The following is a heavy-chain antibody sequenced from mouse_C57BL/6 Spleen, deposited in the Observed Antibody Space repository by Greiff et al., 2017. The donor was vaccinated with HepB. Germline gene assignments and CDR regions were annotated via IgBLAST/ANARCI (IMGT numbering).Heavy chain of an antibody. CDR1: GYTFTDYN. D-gene: IGHD1-1*01. V-gene: IGHV1-22*01. Sequence: VHVKQSGPELVKPGASVKMSCKASGYTFTDYNMHWVKQSHGKSLEWIGYINPNNGGTSYNQKFKGKATLTVNKSSSTAYMELRSLTSEDSAVYYCAREETYYYGSIDYWGQGTTLTVSS. J-gene: IGHJ2*01. CDR3: AREETYYYGSIDY. CDR2: INPNNGGT.